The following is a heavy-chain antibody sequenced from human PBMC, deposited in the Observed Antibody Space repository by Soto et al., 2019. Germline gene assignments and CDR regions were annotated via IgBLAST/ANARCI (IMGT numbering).Heavy chain of an antibody. D-gene: IGHD2-2*02. CDR3: ARDPVPSDAGPVLYPADI. Sequence: QVCLVQSGAEVKKPGASVKISCRASGYTFTTYYLHWVRQAPGQGLELMGIINPNGGSTTYSQHFQGRITMTRDTSANIVYMELSGLRYEDTAVYFCARDPVPSDAGPVLYPADIWGQGTLVTISS. CDR1: GYTFTTYY. J-gene: IGHJ3*02. CDR2: INPNGGST. V-gene: IGHV1-46*01.